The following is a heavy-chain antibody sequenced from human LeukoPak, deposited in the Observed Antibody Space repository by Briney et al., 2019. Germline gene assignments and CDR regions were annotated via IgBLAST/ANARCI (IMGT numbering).Heavy chain of an antibody. Sequence: ASVKVSCKASGYTFTSYAMHWVRQAAGQRLEWMGWINAGNGNTKYLQKFQGRVTITRDTSASTAYMELSSLRSEDTAVYYCARADSGSSIDYWGQGTLVTVSS. J-gene: IGHJ4*02. CDR1: GYTFTSYA. CDR2: INAGNGNT. D-gene: IGHD1-26*01. V-gene: IGHV1-3*01. CDR3: ARADSGSSIDY.